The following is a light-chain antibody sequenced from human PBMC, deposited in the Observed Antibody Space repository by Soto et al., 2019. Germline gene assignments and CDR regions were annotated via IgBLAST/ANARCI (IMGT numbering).Light chain of an antibody. J-gene: IGLJ1*01. CDR1: SSDVGGYKY. Sequence: QSVLTQPASVSGSPGQSITISCTGTSSDVGGYKYVSWYQQHPGKAPKLMIYDVSYRPSGVSNRFSGSKSGNTASLTISGLQAEDEADYYCCSYTSSSTPDFGTGTKLIV. V-gene: IGLV2-14*01. CDR2: DVS. CDR3: CSYTSSSTPD.